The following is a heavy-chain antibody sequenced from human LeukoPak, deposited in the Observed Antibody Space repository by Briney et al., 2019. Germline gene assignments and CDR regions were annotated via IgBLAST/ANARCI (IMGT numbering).Heavy chain of an antibody. CDR3: AADSYDSSGSFDY. Sequence: ASVKVSCKASGYTFSGYYMHWVRQAPGQGLEWMGWINPNSGGTKYAQKFQGRVTMTRVTSISTAYMELSRLRSDDTAVYYCAADSYDSSGSFDYWGQGTLVTVSS. D-gene: IGHD3-22*01. CDR1: GYTFSGYY. J-gene: IGHJ4*02. V-gene: IGHV1-2*02. CDR2: INPNSGGT.